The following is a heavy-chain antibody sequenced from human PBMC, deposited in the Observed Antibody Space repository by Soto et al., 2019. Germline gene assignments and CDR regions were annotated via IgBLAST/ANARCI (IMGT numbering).Heavy chain of an antibody. D-gene: IGHD3-16*01. CDR2: ISGYNGKT. CDR3: AREGDGPYDYAGMDV. J-gene: IGHJ6*02. V-gene: IGHV1-18*01. CDR1: GYTFTSYG. Sequence: QVQLVQSGGEVRKPGASVTVSCKASGYTFTSYGISWVRQAPGQGLEWMGWISGYNGKTNYAQKVQDRVTMTTDTSTTTAYLKLRSLRFDATAVYYCAREGDGPYDYAGMDVWGQGTTGTVAS.